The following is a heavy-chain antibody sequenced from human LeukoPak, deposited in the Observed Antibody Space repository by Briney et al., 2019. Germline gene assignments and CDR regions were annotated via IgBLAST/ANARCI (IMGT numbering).Heavy chain of an antibody. V-gene: IGHV4-38-2*01. CDR1: DYSVSSDYS. D-gene: IGHD1-26*01. CDR2: IYDSGNN. Sequence: SETLSLTCAVSDYSVSSDYSWAWIRQPPGKGLEWIGSIYDSGNNYYNPSLKSRVTMSPDTSNNQISLNLTSVTASDTAVYFCAGFKSGTYYFDNWGQGTLVTVSS. J-gene: IGHJ4*02. CDR3: AGFKSGTYYFDN.